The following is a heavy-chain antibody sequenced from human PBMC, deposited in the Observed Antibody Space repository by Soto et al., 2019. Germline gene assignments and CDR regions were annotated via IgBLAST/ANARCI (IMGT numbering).Heavy chain of an antibody. J-gene: IGHJ4*02. CDR1: GFTFSSYA. CDR3: AKDRGRVVVVPAAAFDS. V-gene: IGHV3-23*01. D-gene: IGHD2-2*01. Sequence: EVQLLESGGGLVQPGGSLRLSCAASGFTFSSYAMNWVRQAPGKGLEWVSGISGGSGTTYYAESVKGRFTISRDSSKDKLYLQMNSLRAEDTAVYYCAKDRGRVVVVPAAAFDSWGQGTLVTVSS. CDR2: ISGGSGTT.